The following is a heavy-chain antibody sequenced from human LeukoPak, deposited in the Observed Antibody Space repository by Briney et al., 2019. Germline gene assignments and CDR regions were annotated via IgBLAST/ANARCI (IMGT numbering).Heavy chain of an antibody. CDR2: IYTSGST. Sequence: SETLSLTCTVSGGSISSYYWSWIRQPPGKGLEWIGYIYTSGSTNYNPSLKSRVTISVDTSKNQSSLKLSSVTAADTAVYYCARRRGIAAAGIGRTYYYYYYMDVWGKGTTVTVSS. CDR1: GGSISSYY. CDR3: ARRRGIAAAGIGRTYYYYYYMDV. J-gene: IGHJ6*03. D-gene: IGHD6-13*01. V-gene: IGHV4-4*09.